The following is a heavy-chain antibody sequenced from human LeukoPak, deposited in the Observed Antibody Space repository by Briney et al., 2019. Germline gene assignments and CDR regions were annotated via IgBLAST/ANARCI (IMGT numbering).Heavy chain of an antibody. CDR2: INPKSGVA. CDR1: GYSFTAYY. Sequence: ASVKVSCKTSGYSFTAYYIQWVRRAPGQRLEWMGWINPKSGVAESAQRFQGRITLTRDTSINTAYMDLSSLRSDDTALYFCVRFSIGDFGAYVADYWGQGTLVTVSS. V-gene: IGHV1-2*02. D-gene: IGHD4-17*01. CDR3: VRFSIGDFGAYVADY. J-gene: IGHJ4*02.